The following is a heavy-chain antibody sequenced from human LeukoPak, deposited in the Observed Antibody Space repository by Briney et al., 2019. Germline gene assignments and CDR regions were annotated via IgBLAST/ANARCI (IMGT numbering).Heavy chain of an antibody. CDR1: GFTFSSYS. CDR3: AKGINRYDILTDY. J-gene: IGHJ4*02. Sequence: GGSLRLSCAASGFTFSSYSMNWVRQAPGKGLEWVSAISGSGGSTYYADSVKGRFTISRDNSKNTLYLQMNSLRAEDTAVYYCAKGINRYDILTDYWGQGTLVTVSS. CDR2: ISGSGGST. V-gene: IGHV3-23*01. D-gene: IGHD3-9*01.